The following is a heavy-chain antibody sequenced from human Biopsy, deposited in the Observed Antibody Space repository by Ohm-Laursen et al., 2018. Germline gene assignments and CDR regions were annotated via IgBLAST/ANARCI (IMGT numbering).Heavy chain of an antibody. V-gene: IGHV4-61*01. CDR2: IYDRGSTA. CDR1: GDSVSSGSFY. J-gene: IGHJ4*02. Sequence: GTLSLTCTVSGDSVSSGSFYWTWIRQPPGQGLEYIGYIYDRGSTANYNPSLESRVTMSVDMPKNQFSLKLSSVTAADTATYYCARGMRSSGWPYFDSWGQGALVTVSS. CDR3: ARGMRSSGWPYFDS. D-gene: IGHD6-19*01.